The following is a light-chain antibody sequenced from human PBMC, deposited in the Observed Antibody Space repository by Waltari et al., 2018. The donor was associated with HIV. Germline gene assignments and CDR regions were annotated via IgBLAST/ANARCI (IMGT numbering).Light chain of an antibody. V-gene: IGLV1-51*02. Sequence: QSVLTQPPSVSAAPGQKVTISCSGSSSNIGNNYVSWYQPFPGTAPKLRIYESNKRPAGMPDLLSGSKSGTSATLRITGLQTGDEGDYYCGTWDSSLRVSVFGTGTKVTVL. CDR1: SSNIGNNY. CDR3: GTWDSSLRVSV. J-gene: IGLJ1*01. CDR2: ESN.